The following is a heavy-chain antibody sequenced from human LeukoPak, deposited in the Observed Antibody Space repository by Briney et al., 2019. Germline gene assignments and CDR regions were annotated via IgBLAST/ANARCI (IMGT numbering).Heavy chain of an antibody. V-gene: IGHV3-48*01. D-gene: IGHD5-12*01. J-gene: IGHJ4*02. CDR3: AKCGNSGCHLIDY. CDR1: GXTFNSFA. CDR2: ISSSTITI. Sequence: GGSLRLSWAASGXTFNSFAVSWVRQAPGKGLEWVSYISSSTITIYYADSVEGRFTISRDNSKSTLYLQMDSLRAEDTAVYYCAKCGNSGCHLIDYWGQGTLVTASS.